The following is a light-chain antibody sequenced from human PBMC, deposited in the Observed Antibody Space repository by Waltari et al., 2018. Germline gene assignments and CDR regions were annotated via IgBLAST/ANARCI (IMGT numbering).Light chain of an antibody. J-gene: IGKJ1*01. V-gene: IGKV3-20*01. CDR2: RAS. CDR1: QSVGSSS. Sequence: EIVLTQSPGTASLSPGERVTLSCRASQSVGSSSLAWYQQKPGQAPRLVIYRASRRATGIADRFSGGGSGTDFSLTISRLEPEDFAVYYCQEHGTLPATFGQGTKVEIK. CDR3: QEHGTLPAT.